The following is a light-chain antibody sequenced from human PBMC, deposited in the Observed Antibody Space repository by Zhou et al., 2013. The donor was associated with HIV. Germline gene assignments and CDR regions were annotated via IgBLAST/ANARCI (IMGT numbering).Light chain of an antibody. CDR1: QSLLHSNGYNY. CDR3: MQATQFPRT. CDR2: TLS. Sequence: DIVMTQSPLSLPVTPGEPASISCRSSQSLLHSNGYNYLDWYLQKPGQSPQLLIYTLSYRASGVPDRFSGSGSGTDFTLKISRVEAEDVGVYYCMQATQFPRTFGQGTKVEIK. V-gene: IGKV2-40*01. J-gene: IGKJ1*01.